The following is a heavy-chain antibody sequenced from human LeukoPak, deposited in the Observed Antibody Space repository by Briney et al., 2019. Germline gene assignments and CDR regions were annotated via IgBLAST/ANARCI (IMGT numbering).Heavy chain of an antibody. CDR1: GVTLSPYG. CDR2: ISYEGGTQ. Sequence: GGSLRLSCAASGVTLSPYGMHWVRQAPGKGLEWVAVISYEGGTQHYADSVKGRFTISRDNSENTLYLQVKSLRAEDTAVYYCARGDGYNFFDYWGQGTLVTVSS. J-gene: IGHJ4*02. D-gene: IGHD5-24*01. V-gene: IGHV3-30*03. CDR3: ARGDGYNFFDY.